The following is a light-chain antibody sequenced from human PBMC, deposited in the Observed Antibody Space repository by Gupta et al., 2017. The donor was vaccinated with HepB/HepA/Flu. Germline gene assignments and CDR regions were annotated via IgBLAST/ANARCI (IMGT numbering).Light chain of an antibody. CDR2: GTS. CDR3: QQDGSSPWT. CDR1: QSVSSSY. J-gene: IGKJ1*01. Sequence: EIVLTQSPGTLSLSPGERATLSCRASQSVSSSYLAWYQQKPGQAPRLLIYGTSSRAPGIPDRFSGSGSGADFTLTISILDPEDFAVYYCQQDGSSPWTFGHGTKVEI. V-gene: IGKV3-20*01.